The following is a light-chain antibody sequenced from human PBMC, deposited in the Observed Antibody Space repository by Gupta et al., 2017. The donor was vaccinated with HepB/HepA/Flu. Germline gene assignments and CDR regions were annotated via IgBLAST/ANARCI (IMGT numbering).Light chain of an antibody. J-gene: IGKJ2*04. CDR2: AAS. CDR1: QSIAGY. V-gene: IGKV1-39*01. Sequence: DISMTQSPSSLSASLGDRVTITCRASQSIAGYVNWYQQKPGKAPKLLIYAASSLQSGVPSRFSGSGSGTDFTLTISSLQPEDFATYYCQHSYTTPCSFGQGTKLDI. CDR3: QHSYTTPCS.